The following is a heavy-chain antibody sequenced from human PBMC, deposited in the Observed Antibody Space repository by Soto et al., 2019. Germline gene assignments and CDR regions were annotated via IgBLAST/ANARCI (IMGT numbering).Heavy chain of an antibody. V-gene: IGHV3-30*18. Sequence: GGSLRLSCAASGFTFSSYGMHWVRQAPGKGLEWVAVISYDGSNKYYADSVKGRFTISRDNSKNTLYLQMNSLRAEDTAVYYCAKAVYGDYFIYYYYYGMDVWGQGTTVTVSS. CDR1: GFTFSSYG. J-gene: IGHJ6*02. CDR2: ISYDGSNK. D-gene: IGHD4-17*01. CDR3: AKAVYGDYFIYYYYYGMDV.